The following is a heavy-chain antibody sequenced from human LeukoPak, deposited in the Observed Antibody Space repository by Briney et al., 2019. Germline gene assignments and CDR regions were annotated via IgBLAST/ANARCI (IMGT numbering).Heavy chain of an antibody. D-gene: IGHD2-15*01. CDR1: GFTFSDYY. CDR2: ISSSGSTI. CDR3: ARDPVDRPCSGGSCYSLNWFDP. Sequence: PGGSLRLSCAASGFTFSDYYMSWIRQAPGKGLEWVSYISSSGSTIYYADSVKGRFTISRDNAKNSLYLQMSSLRAEDTAVYYCARDPVDRPCSGGSCYSLNWFDPWGQGTLVTVSS. J-gene: IGHJ5*02. V-gene: IGHV3-11*04.